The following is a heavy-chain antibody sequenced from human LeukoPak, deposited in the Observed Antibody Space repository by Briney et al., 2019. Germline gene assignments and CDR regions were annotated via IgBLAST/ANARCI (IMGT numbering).Heavy chain of an antibody. CDR3: ARAPYDFWSGYYRAGYFDL. J-gene: IGHJ2*01. Sequence: SETLSLTCTVSGASISRGSHYWSWIRQPAGKGLEWIGRIYTSGSTNYNPSLKSRVTISVDTSKNQFSLKLSSVTAADTAVYYCARAPYDFWSGYYRAGYFDLWGRGTLVTVSS. CDR2: IYTSGST. V-gene: IGHV4-61*02. D-gene: IGHD3-3*01. CDR1: GASISRGSHY.